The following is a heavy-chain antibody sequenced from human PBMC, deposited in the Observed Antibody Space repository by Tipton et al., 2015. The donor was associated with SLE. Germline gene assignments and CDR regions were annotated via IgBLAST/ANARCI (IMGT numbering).Heavy chain of an antibody. J-gene: IGHJ2*01. CDR3: ARERLGAGFWYFDL. V-gene: IGHV3-48*03. CDR1: GFTFSNYE. CDR2: ISTSGTSK. D-gene: IGHD6-19*01. Sequence: SLRLSCAASGFTFSNYEFNRVRQAPGKGLEWVSYISTSGTSKIYADSVRGRFTISRDNAKSSLFLQMNNLRAEDTAIYYCARERLGAGFWYFDLWGRGTLGTVSS.